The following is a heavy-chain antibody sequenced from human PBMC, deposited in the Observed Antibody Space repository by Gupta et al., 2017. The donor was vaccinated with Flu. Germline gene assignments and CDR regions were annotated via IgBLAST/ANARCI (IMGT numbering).Heavy chain of an antibody. J-gene: IGHJ4*02. V-gene: IGHV3-23*01. CDR1: GFVFSNYV. Sequence: EVQLLESGGGLVQPGGSLRTSCAASGFVFSNYVMSWVRQAPGKGLEWVSTLNAGGSDTFYTDSVKGRFTISRDNSKNTLFLQMNSLGAEDTAVYYCARGMVDGGPRDSWGQGTPVTVST. CDR2: LNAGGSDT. D-gene: IGHD2-15*01. CDR3: ARGMVDGGPRDS.